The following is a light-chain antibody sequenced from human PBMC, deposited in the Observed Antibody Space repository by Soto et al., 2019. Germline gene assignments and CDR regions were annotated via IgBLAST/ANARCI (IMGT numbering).Light chain of an antibody. CDR1: SRDVGAYNW. CDR2: EVD. V-gene: IGLV2-8*01. J-gene: IGLJ2*01. Sequence: QSALTQPPSASGSPGQSVTISCTGTSRDVGAYNWVSWYQHHPGKVPKLLIYEVDKRPSGVPDRFSGSKSGNTASLTVSGLQAEDEADYYCTSYATGDTFPFGGGTKLTVL. CDR3: TSYATGDTFP.